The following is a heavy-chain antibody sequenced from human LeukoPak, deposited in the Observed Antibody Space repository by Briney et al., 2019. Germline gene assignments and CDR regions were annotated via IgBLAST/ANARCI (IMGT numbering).Heavy chain of an antibody. CDR1: GYTFTSYY. CDR3: ARDGPRTIFGVVIVASNWFDP. V-gene: IGHV1-46*01. J-gene: IGHJ5*02. D-gene: IGHD3-3*01. Sequence: ASVKVSCKASGYTFTSYYMHWVRQAPGQGLEWMGIINPSGGSTSYAQKFQGRVTMTRDTSTSTVYMELSSLRSEDTAVYYCARDGPRTIFGVVIVASNWFDPWGQGTLVTVSS. CDR2: INPSGGST.